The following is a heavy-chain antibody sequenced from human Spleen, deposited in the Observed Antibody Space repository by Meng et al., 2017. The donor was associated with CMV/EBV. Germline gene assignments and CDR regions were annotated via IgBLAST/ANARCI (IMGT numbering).Heavy chain of an antibody. Sequence: KASGYTFTSYDINCVRQATGQGLEWMGWMNPNSGNTGYAQKFQGRVTMTRNTSISTAYMELSSLRSEDTAVYYCARGGQQLVPSDYWGQGTLVTVSS. V-gene: IGHV1-8*01. J-gene: IGHJ4*02. CDR2: MNPNSGNT. D-gene: IGHD6-13*01. CDR1: GYTFTSYD. CDR3: ARGGQQLVPSDY.